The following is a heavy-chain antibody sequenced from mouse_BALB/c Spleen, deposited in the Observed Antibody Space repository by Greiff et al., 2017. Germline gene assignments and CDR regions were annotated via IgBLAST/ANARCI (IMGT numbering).Heavy chain of an antibody. CDR3: NTRSNYYFDY. Sequence: EVQLQQSGAELVRSGASVKLSCTASGFNIKDYYMHWVKQRPEQGLEWIGWIDPENGDTEYAPKFQGKATMTADTSSNTAYLQLSSLTSEDTAVYYCNTRSNYYFDYWGQGTTLTVSS. D-gene: IGHD2-5*01. CDR1: GFNIKDYY. V-gene: IGHV14-4*02. CDR2: IDPENGDT. J-gene: IGHJ2*01.